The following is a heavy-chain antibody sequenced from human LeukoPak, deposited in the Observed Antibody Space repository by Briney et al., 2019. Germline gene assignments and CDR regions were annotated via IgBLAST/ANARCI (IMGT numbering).Heavy chain of an antibody. CDR3: ARDEGYSYGPKARNWFDP. J-gene: IGHJ5*02. D-gene: IGHD5-18*01. V-gene: IGHV4-4*07. CDR1: GGSISSYY. Sequence: SETLSLTCTVSGGSISSYYWSWTRQPAGKGLEWIGRIYTSGSTNYNPSLKSRVTMSVDTSKNQFSLKLSSVTAADTAVYYCARDEGYSYGPKARNWFDPWGQGTLVTVSS. CDR2: IYTSGST.